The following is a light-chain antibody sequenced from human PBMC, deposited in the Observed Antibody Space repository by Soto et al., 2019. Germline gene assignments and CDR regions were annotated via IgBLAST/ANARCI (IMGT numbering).Light chain of an antibody. Sequence: DILMTQSASSLSASLGHSVTTTCRASQGINNYSAWYQQKQGKVPVLLIYSASTLKPGIPSRFSGSGTGTDFTLTISSLQTEDFATYYCQKYDSAPRTFGQGTKVDI. CDR2: SAS. CDR1: QGINNY. CDR3: QKYDSAPRT. V-gene: IGKV1-27*01. J-gene: IGKJ1*01.